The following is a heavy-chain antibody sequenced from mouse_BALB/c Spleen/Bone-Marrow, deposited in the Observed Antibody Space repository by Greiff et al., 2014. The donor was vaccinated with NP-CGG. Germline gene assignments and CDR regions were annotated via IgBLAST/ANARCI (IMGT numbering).Heavy chain of an antibody. CDR3: ARKRLTGTSYWYFDV. V-gene: IGHV1-67*01. J-gene: IGHJ1*01. D-gene: IGHD4-1*01. CDR2: ISTYYGNT. Sequence: SGPELVRPGVSVKISCKGSGYTFTDYAMHWVKQSHAKSLEWIGVISTYYGNTNYNQKFKGKATMTVDKSSSTAYMELARLTSEDSAIYYCARKRLTGTSYWYFDVWGAGTTVTVSS. CDR1: GYTFTDYA.